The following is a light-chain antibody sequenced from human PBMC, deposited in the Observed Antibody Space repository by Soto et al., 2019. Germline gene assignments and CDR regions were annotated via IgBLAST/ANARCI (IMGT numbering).Light chain of an antibody. CDR2: DAA. CDR3: QQYDNLPALP. J-gene: IGKJ4*01. V-gene: IGKV1-33*01. Sequence: DIQMTQSPSSLSASVGDRVTITCQASQDISDYLNWYQQKPGKAPKLLIYDAANLESGVPSRFSGSGSGTYFTFSISSLQPEDIASYYCQQYDNLPALPFGGGTKVEIK. CDR1: QDISDY.